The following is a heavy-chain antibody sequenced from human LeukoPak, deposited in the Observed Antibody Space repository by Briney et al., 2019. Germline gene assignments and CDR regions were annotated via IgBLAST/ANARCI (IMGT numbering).Heavy chain of an antibody. CDR1: GYTFTSYY. CDR3: ARENTYYYDSSIPRRPQDWFDP. CDR2: IIPIFGTA. J-gene: IGHJ5*02. Sequence: ASVKVSCKASGYTFTSYYMHWVRQAPGQGLEWMGGIIPIFGTANYAQKFQGRVTITADESTSTAYMELSSLRSEDTAVYYCARENTYYYDSSIPRRPQDWFDPWGQGTLVTVSS. D-gene: IGHD3-22*01. V-gene: IGHV1-69*13.